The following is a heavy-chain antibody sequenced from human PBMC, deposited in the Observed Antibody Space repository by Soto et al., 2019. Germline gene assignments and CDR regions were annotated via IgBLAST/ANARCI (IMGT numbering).Heavy chain of an antibody. CDR3: AGSGSYYLYNWFDP. V-gene: IGHV3-9*01. CDR2: ISWNSGSI. D-gene: IGHD3-10*01. J-gene: IGHJ5*02. Sequence: GGSLRLSCAASGFTFDDYAMHWVRQAPGKGLEWVSGISWNSGSIGYADSVKGRFTISRDNAKNSLYLQMNSLRAEDTALYYCAGSGSYYLYNWFDPWGQGTLVTV. CDR1: GFTFDDYA.